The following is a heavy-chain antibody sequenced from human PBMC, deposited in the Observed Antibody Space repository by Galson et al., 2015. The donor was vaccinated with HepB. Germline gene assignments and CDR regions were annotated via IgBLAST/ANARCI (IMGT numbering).Heavy chain of an antibody. CDR1: GFNFNRYS. D-gene: IGHD1-26*01. CDR2: ISSSGTYI. V-gene: IGHV3-21*01. CDR3: ARDQRPYSGTYGDAFDM. J-gene: IGHJ3*02. Sequence: SLRLSCAASGFNFNRYSINWVRQAPGKGLEWVSSISSSGTYIYYADSVKGRFTISRDTAKNSLHLQMNSLRAEDTALYFCARDQRPYSGTYGDAFDMWGQGTMVTVSS.